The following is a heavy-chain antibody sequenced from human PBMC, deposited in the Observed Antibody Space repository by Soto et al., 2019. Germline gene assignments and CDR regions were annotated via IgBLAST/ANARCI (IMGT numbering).Heavy chain of an antibody. J-gene: IGHJ4*02. CDR1: GFSFSSYD. V-gene: IGHV3-13*01. D-gene: IGHD3-16*01. CDR3: TRGADGFDY. Sequence: EVQLVESGGPLVQPGGSLRLSCGAFGFSFSSYDFHWVRQATGKSLEWVSGIGKGGDTYYAGSVKGRFTVSRENVKNSLYLQMNSLRAGDTAVYYCTRGADGFDYWGQGTLVTVSS. CDR2: IGKGGDT.